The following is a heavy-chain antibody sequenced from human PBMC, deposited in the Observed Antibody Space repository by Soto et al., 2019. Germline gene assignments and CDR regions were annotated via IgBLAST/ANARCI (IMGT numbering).Heavy chain of an antibody. CDR2: IYWNEDK. D-gene: IGHD3-16*01. Sequence: SGPTLVNPTPTLTLTCALSGFSVSVRGVGVGWIRQPPGKALEWLAIIYWNEDKLYRPSLQSRLTSTKDTSKKQVVLTMTNMAPVDTATYYCAHSPWGAAPYYWGQGTPVTVSS. J-gene: IGHJ4*02. V-gene: IGHV2-5*01. CDR3: AHSPWGAAPYY. CDR1: GFSVSVRGVG.